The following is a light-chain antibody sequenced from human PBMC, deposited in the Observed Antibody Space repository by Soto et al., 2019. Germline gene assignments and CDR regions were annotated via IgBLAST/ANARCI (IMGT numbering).Light chain of an antibody. CDR2: GAS. CDR3: LQDHNYPRT. J-gene: IGKJ1*01. CDR1: QDIRHE. Sequence: ALQMTQSPSSLSASVGDRVTITCRASQDIRHELGWYQQKPGKAPKVLIYGASSLQSGVPSRFSGSGSGTDFTLTISSPQPEDFATYYCLQDHNYPRTFGQGTKVEIK. V-gene: IGKV1-6*01.